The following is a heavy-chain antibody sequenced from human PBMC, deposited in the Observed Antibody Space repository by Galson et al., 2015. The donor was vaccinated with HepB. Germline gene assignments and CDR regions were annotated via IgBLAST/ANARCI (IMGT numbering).Heavy chain of an antibody. V-gene: IGHV3-15*07. Sequence: SLRLSCAASGFTFSNAWMNWVRQAPGKGLEWVGRIKSKTDGGTTDYAAPVKGRFTISRDDSKNTLYLQMNSLKTEDTAVYYCTVWELLSTHYYYYMDVWGKGTTVTVSS. CDR3: TVWELLSTHYYYYMDV. D-gene: IGHD1-26*01. CDR2: IKSKTDGGTT. CDR1: GFTFSNAW. J-gene: IGHJ6*03.